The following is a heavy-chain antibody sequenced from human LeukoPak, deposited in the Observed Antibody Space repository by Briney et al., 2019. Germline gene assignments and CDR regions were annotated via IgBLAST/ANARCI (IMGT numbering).Heavy chain of an antibody. CDR2: MSSSDDGR. V-gene: IGHV3-23*01. Sequence: GGSLRLSCATSGFSFSSYAMSWVRQAPGKGLEWVSAMSSSDDGRYYAASVRGRFTISRDTSRSTLYLQMNSLRAEDTAVYYCAKGITGTGSYSVADHWGQGILVTVSS. CDR3: AKGITGTGSYSVADH. CDR1: GFSFSSYA. J-gene: IGHJ4*02. D-gene: IGHD1-26*01.